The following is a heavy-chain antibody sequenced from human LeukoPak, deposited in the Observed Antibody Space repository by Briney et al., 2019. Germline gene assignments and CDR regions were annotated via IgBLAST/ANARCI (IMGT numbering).Heavy chain of an antibody. J-gene: IGHJ6*02. Sequence: ASVKVSCKASGGTFSSYAISWVRQAPGQGLEWMGRIIPILGIANYAQKFQGRVTITADKSTSTAYMELSSLRSEDTAVYYCARDYDSSGYRYYYYGMDVWGQGTTVIVSS. V-gene: IGHV1-69*04. CDR2: IIPILGIA. D-gene: IGHD3-22*01. CDR3: ARDYDSSGYRYYYYGMDV. CDR1: GGTFSSYA.